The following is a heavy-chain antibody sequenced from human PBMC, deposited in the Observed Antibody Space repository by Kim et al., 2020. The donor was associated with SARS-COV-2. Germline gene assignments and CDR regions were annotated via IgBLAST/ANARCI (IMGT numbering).Heavy chain of an antibody. Sequence: SETLSLTCSVSGGSIRSGGKFWTWIRQHPAKGLESIGYISYSGNSHYSPSLRSRVSISLQTSENKFSLELTSVTAADTAGYYCARGQPLDYWGQGILVTVSS. D-gene: IGHD2-2*01. CDR2: ISYSGNS. V-gene: IGHV4-31*03. CDR1: GGSIRSGGKF. J-gene: IGHJ4*02. CDR3: ARGQPLDY.